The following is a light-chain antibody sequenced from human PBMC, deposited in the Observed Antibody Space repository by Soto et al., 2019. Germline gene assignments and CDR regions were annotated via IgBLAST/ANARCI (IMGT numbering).Light chain of an antibody. V-gene: IGKV1-12*01. CDR2: KAS. J-gene: IGKJ4*01. CDR3: QQSYSTPLT. Sequence: DIQMTQSPSSISASVGDRVTITCRASQPISSWLAWYQQVPGQAPKLLIYKASTLKSGVPSRFSGSGSGTDFTLTISSLQPGDFATYYCQQSYSTPLTFGGGTKVDIK. CDR1: QPISSW.